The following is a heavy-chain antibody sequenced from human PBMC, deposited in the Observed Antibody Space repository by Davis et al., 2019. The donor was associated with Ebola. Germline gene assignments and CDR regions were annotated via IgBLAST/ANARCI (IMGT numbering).Heavy chain of an antibody. V-gene: IGHV4-34*01. CDR2: INHSGST. D-gene: IGHD3-10*01. CDR3: ARDQNYYGSGSISSPYFDY. J-gene: IGHJ4*02. Sequence: MPSETLSLTCAVYGGSFSGYYWSWIRQPPGKGLEWIGEINHSGSTNYNPSLKSRVTISVDTSKNQFSLKLSSVTAADTAVYYCARDQNYYGSGSISSPYFDYWGQGTLVTVSS. CDR1: GGSFSGYY.